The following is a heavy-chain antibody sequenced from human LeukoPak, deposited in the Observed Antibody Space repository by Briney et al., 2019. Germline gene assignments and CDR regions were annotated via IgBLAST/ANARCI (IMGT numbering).Heavy chain of an antibody. V-gene: IGHV4-39*01. CDR1: GGSISSSSYY. CDR2: IYYSGST. CDR3: ARLGPPYGDYGS. Sequence: SETLSLTCTVSGGSISSSSYYWGWIRQPPGKGLEWIGSIYYSGSTYYNPSLKSRVTISVDTSKNQFSLKLSSVAAADTAVYYCARLGPPYGDYGSWGQGTLVTVSS. J-gene: IGHJ5*02. D-gene: IGHD4-17*01.